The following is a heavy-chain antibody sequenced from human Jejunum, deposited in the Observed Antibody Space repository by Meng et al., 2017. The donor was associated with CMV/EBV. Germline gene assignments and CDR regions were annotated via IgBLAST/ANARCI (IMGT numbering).Heavy chain of an antibody. Sequence: KASGYTLSSYDINWVRQASGQGLEWMGGINPSSGSSGYAQKFQGRVTMTRNISINTAYMELSGLTSADTGVYYCAREIINLDRMDVWGQGTTVTVSS. J-gene: IGHJ6*02. CDR1: GYTLSSYD. CDR3: AREIINLDRMDV. V-gene: IGHV1-8*01. CDR2: INPSSGSS.